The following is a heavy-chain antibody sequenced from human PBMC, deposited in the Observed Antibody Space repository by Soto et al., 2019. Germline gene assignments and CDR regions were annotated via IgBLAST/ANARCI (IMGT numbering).Heavy chain of an antibody. CDR2: IYYSGST. Sequence: SETLSLTCTVSGGSISSGGYYCSWIRQHPGKGLEWIGYIYYSGSTYYNPSLKSRVTISVDTSKNQFSLKLSSVTAADTAVYYCAREILDFWSGYYTRIFDYWGQGTLVTVSS. V-gene: IGHV4-31*03. CDR3: AREILDFWSGYYTRIFDY. D-gene: IGHD3-3*01. J-gene: IGHJ4*02. CDR1: GGSISSGGYY.